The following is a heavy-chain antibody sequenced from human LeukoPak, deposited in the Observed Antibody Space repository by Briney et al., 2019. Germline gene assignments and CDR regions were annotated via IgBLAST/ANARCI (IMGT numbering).Heavy chain of an antibody. D-gene: IGHD2-21*01. Sequence: PGGSLRLSCAASGFTFSDYSMNWVRQAPGKGLEWVSYISSSSTTIFYADSVKGRFTISRDNAKHSLFLQMNGLRDEDTALYYCARERVIAAAGDGFDSWGQGTLVTVSS. CDR3: ARERVIAAAGDGFDS. J-gene: IGHJ4*02. CDR1: GFTFSDYS. V-gene: IGHV3-48*02. CDR2: ISSSSTTI.